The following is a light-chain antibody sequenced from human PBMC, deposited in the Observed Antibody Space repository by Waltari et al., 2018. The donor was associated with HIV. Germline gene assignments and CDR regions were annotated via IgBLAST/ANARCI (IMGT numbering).Light chain of an antibody. CDR3: ASWFISLIALV. J-gene: IGLJ2*01. Sequence: QAGLTQPPSVSKGMRQTATLTCTGNSNNVGNQGAAWLQQHQGHPPKLLSYRDNKRPSGISERFSASRSGNTASLTITGVQPEDEADYFCASWFISLIALVFGGGSTLTVL. V-gene: IGLV10-54*04. CDR1: SNNVGNQG. CDR2: RDN.